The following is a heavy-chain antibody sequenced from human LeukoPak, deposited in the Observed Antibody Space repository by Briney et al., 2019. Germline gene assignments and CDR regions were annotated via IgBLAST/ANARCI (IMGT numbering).Heavy chain of an antibody. CDR3: VRHTRRSPGDY. CDR1: GFTFSSYW. V-gene: IGHV3-7*01. Sequence: GGSLRLSCAASGFTFSSYWMTWVRQAPGKGLEWMANIRDDGSDKYYVDSVKGRFTISRDNAQNTLLLQMDCLRVEDTAVYYCVRHTRRSPGDYWGQGTLVTVST. CDR2: IRDDGSDK. J-gene: IGHJ4*02. D-gene: IGHD1-26*01.